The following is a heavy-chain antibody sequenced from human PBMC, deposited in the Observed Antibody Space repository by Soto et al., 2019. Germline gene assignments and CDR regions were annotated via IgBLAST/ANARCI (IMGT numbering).Heavy chain of an antibody. D-gene: IGHD3-10*01. V-gene: IGHV3-30-3*01. CDR3: ARDPMGRYYGSGSYYFDY. CDR1: GFTFSSYA. Sequence: QVQLVESGGGVVQPGRSLRLSCAASGFTFSSYAMHWVRQAPGKGLERVAVISYDGSNTYYADSVKGRFTISRDNSKNTLYLQMNSLRAEDTALYYCARDPMGRYYGSGSYYFDYWGQGTLVTVSS. J-gene: IGHJ4*02. CDR2: ISYDGSNT.